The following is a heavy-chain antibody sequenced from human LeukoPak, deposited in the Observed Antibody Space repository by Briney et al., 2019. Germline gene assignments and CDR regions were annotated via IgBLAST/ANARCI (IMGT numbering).Heavy chain of an antibody. Sequence: PGGSLRLSCAASGFTFRSYSMNWVRQAPGKGLEWVSYISSGSSATYHADSVKGRFTVSRDNAKNSLYLQMNSLRDEDAAVYYCGRGGYDVLSGYYTMFDYWGQGTLVTVSS. D-gene: IGHD3-3*01. CDR1: GFTFRSYS. CDR2: ISSGSSAT. CDR3: GRGGYDVLSGYYTMFDY. J-gene: IGHJ4*02. V-gene: IGHV3-48*02.